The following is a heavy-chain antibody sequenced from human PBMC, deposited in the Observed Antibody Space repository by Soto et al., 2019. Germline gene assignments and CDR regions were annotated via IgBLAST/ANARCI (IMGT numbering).Heavy chain of an antibody. CDR1: GFTFSSYA. CDR2: ISGSGGST. Sequence: PGGSLRLSCAASGFTFSSYAMSWVRQAPGKGLEWVSAISGSGGSTYYADSVKGRFTISRDNSKNTLYLQMNSLRAEDTAVYYCARGRKSSSPLYYFDYWGQGTLVTVSS. D-gene: IGHD6-6*01. CDR3: ARGRKSSSPLYYFDY. J-gene: IGHJ4*02. V-gene: IGHV3-23*01.